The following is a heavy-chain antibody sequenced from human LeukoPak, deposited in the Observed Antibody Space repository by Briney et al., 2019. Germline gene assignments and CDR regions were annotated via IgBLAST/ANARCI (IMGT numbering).Heavy chain of an antibody. CDR3: ARPPTPYGDYFDY. J-gene: IGHJ4*02. Sequence: PGGSLRLSCAASGFTFSSYEMNWVRQGPGKGLEWVSYISSSGSTIYYADSVKGRFTISRDNAKNSLYLQMNSLRAEDTAVYYCARPPTPYGDYFDYWGQGTLVTVSS. CDR2: ISSSGSTI. V-gene: IGHV3-48*03. CDR1: GFTFSSYE. D-gene: IGHD2-15*01.